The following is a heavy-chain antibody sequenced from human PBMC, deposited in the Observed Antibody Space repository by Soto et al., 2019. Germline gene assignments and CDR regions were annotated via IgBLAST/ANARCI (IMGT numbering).Heavy chain of an antibody. CDR1: GFTFSTYA. D-gene: IGHD4-17*01. CDR2: ISGSGSTT. V-gene: IGHV3-23*01. J-gene: IGHJ3*02. CDR3: AHPRGYGVFDAYDI. Sequence: GGSLRLSCTASGFTFSTYAMSLVRQAPGKGLEWVSAISGSGSTTYYADSVKGRFTISRDNSINRLYLQMNSLRTEDTAVYYCAHPRGYGVFDAYDIWGQGAMVTXS.